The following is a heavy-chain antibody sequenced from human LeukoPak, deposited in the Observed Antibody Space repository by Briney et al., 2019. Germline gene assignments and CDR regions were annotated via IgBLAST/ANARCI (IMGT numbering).Heavy chain of an antibody. CDR3: ATEHNQKLDRATYYYYGMDV. Sequence: ASVKVSCKVSGYTLTELSMHWVRQAPGKGLEWMGGFDPEDGKTIYAQKFQGRVTMTEDTSTDTAYMELSSLRSEDTAVYYCATEHNQKLDRATYYYYGMDVWGQGTTVTVSS. CDR2: FDPEDGKT. CDR1: GYTLTELS. J-gene: IGHJ6*02. D-gene: IGHD1-1*01. V-gene: IGHV1-24*01.